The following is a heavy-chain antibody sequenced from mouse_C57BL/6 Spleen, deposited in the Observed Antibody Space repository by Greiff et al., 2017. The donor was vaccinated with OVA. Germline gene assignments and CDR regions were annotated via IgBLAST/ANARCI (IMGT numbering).Heavy chain of an antibody. V-gene: IGHV1-26*01. CDR1: GYKFTDYY. CDR3: AMDYGSGAMDY. Sequence: VQLQQSGPELVKPGASVKISCKASGYKFTDYYMNWVKQSHGKSLEWIGDINPNNGGTSYNQKFKGKATLTVDKSSSTAYMELRSLTSEDSAVYYCAMDYGSGAMDYWGQGTSVTVSS. J-gene: IGHJ4*01. D-gene: IGHD1-1*01. CDR2: INPNNGGT.